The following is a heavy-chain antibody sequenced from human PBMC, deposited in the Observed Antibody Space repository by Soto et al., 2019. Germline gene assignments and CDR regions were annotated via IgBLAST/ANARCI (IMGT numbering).Heavy chain of an antibody. V-gene: IGHV3-33*01. D-gene: IGHD2-15*01. J-gene: IGHJ6*02. CDR3: AGDSLLGGNLIYYYYGMDV. CDR2: IWYDGSNK. CDR1: GFTFSSYG. Sequence: GGSLRLSCAASGFTFSSYGMHWVRQAPGKGLEWVAVIWYDGSNKYYADSVKGRFTISRDNSKNTLYLQMNSLRAEDTAVYYCAGDSLLGGNLIYYYYGMDVWGQGTTVTVS.